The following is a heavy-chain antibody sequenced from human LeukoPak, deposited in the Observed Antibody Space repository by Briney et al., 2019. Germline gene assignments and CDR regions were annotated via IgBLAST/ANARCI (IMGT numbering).Heavy chain of an antibody. D-gene: IGHD2-2*01. CDR3: ARESTGPTRFDY. Sequence: GGSLRLSCAASGFIFSSYSMNWVRQAPGKGLEWVSYISSSSSTIYYADFVKGLFTISRDNANNSLYLQVNSLRAEDTAVYYCARESTGPTRFDYWGQGTLVTVSS. J-gene: IGHJ4*02. CDR1: GFIFSSYS. CDR2: ISSSSSTI. V-gene: IGHV3-48*04.